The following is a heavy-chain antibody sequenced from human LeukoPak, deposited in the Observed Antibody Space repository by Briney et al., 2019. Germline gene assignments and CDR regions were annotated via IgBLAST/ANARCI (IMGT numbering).Heavy chain of an antibody. Sequence: PSQTLSLTCTVSGGSISSGDYYWSWIRQPPGKGLEWIGYIYYSGSTNYNPSLKSRVTISVDTSKNQFSLKLSSVTAADTAVYYCATTPNCRGGSCYSRWFDPWGQGTLVTVSS. CDR2: IYYSGST. D-gene: IGHD2-15*01. CDR1: GGSISSGDYY. V-gene: IGHV4-61*08. J-gene: IGHJ5*02. CDR3: ATTPNCRGGSCYSRWFDP.